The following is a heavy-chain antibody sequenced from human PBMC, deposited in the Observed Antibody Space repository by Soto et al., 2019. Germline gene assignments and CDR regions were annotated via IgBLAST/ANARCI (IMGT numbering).Heavy chain of an antibody. CDR2: IKSKTDGGTT. V-gene: IGHV3-15*01. J-gene: IGHJ1*01. CDR1: GFTFTNAW. Sequence: PGGSLRLSCAASGFTFTNAWLSWVRQAPGKGLEWVGRIKSKTDGGTTDYAAPVKGRFTISRDDSKTTLYRQRNSLKSEDTAVYYCTTARGTYGAEYFQHWGQGTLVTVSS. D-gene: IGHD4-17*01. CDR3: TTARGTYGAEYFQH.